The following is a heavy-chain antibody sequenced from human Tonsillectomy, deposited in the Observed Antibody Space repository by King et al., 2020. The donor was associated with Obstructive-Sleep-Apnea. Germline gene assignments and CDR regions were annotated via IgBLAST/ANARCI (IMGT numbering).Heavy chain of an antibody. J-gene: IGHJ1*01. CDR1: GFTVSNYY. D-gene: IGHD1-26*01. CDR3: AKSIASSVGATV. CDR2: IYSGGST. V-gene: IGHV3-66*01. Sequence: VQLVESGGTLVQPGGSLRLSCAASGFTVSNYYMSWVRQAPGKGLEWGSVIYSGGSTYYADSAKGRLTISRDDSKNTLYRQMNNLRAEDTAVYYCAKSIASSVGATVWGQGTLVTVSS.